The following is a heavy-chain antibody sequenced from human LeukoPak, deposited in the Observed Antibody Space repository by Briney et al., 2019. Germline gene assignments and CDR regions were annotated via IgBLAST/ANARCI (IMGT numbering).Heavy chain of an antibody. V-gene: IGHV3-33*01. D-gene: IGHD4-17*01. CDR2: IRSDGSDK. J-gene: IGHJ4*01. CDR1: GFPFSSYV. Sequence: PGRSLRLSCAASGFPFSSYVMHWVRQAPGKGLEWVAIIRSDGSDKHYADSVKGRFTISRDNSKSTLYLQLSSLRAEDTAVYYCARSYGDATFDYWGQGSLVTVPS. CDR3: ARSYGDATFDY.